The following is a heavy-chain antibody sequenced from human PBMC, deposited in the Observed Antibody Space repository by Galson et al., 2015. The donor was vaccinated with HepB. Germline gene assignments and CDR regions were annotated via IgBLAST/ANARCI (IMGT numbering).Heavy chain of an antibody. Sequence: SLRLSCAASGFTFSSYWMSWVRQAPGKGLEWVANIKQDGSEKYYVDSVKGRFTISRDNAKNSLYLQMNSLRAEDTAVYYCAAPFYSKRYVDYWGQGTLVTVSS. CDR2: IKQDGSEK. CDR1: GFTFSSYW. J-gene: IGHJ4*02. V-gene: IGHV3-7*03. D-gene: IGHD4-11*01. CDR3: AAPFYSKRYVDY.